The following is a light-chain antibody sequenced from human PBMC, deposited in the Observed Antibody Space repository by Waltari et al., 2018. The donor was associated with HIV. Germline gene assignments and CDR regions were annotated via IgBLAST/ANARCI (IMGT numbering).Light chain of an antibody. CDR2: RNN. Sequence: QPVLTQPPSASGTPGHGVTISCSGSNSNIGTKSVYWYQPLPGMAPKLLIYRNNRRPPGIPDRFSGSRSGTSASLAISGLRSEDEADYYCATWDDSLIWVFGGGTKLTVL. V-gene: IGLV1-47*01. J-gene: IGLJ3*02. CDR3: ATWDDSLIWV. CDR1: NSNIGTKS.